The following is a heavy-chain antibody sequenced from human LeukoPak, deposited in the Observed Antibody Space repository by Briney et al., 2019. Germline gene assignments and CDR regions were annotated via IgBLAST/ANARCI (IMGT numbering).Heavy chain of an antibody. V-gene: IGHV3-48*03. CDR2: ISSSGSTI. CDR3: ARDSSGTVTTEY. J-gene: IGHJ4*02. Sequence: GGSLRLSCAASGFTFSSYEMNWVRQAPGKRRERVSYISSSGSTIYYADSVKGRFTISRDNAKNSLYLQMNSLRAEDTAVYYCARDSSGTVTTEYWGQGTLVTVSS. CDR1: GFTFSSYE. D-gene: IGHD4-17*01.